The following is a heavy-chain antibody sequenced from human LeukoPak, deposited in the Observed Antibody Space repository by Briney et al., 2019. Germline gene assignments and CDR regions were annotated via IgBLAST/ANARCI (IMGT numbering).Heavy chain of an antibody. CDR3: AKDGGLWVSAHWGDS. J-gene: IGHJ4*02. CDR2: ITTSDGNT. Sequence: GSLRLSCAASGFTFSSYTMSWVREAPGKGLEWVSTITTSDGNTYYADSVKGRFTVSRDNSKNTLFLQMNSLRAEDTAVYYCAKDGGLWVSAHWGDSWGRGTLVTVSS. CDR1: GFTFSSYT. D-gene: IGHD7-27*01. V-gene: IGHV3-23*01.